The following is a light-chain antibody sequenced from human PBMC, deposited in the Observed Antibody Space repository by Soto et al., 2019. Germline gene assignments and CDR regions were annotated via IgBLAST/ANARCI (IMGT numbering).Light chain of an antibody. CDR3: QQYPGSPVT. J-gene: IGKJ1*01. V-gene: IGKV3-20*01. CDR1: QSVSSIY. Sequence: EIVMTQSPATPSVSPGATATLSCRASQSVSSIYLGWYQQKPGQAPRLPIYDGSSRATGIPDRFSGSGSGTEFTLTISSLEPEDVAVYYCQQYPGSPVTFGQGTKVDI. CDR2: DGS.